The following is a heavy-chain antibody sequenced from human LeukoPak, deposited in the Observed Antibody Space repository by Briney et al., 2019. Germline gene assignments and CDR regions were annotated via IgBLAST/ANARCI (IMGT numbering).Heavy chain of an antibody. Sequence: GGSLRLSCAASGFTFDDYAMHWVRQAPGKGLEWVSGISWNSGSIGYADSVKGRFTISRDNAKNSLYLQMNSLRAEDTAVYYCARDRAKNWFDPWGQGTLVTVSS. CDR2: ISWNSGSI. CDR1: GFTFDDYA. J-gene: IGHJ5*02. V-gene: IGHV3-9*01. CDR3: ARDRAKNWFDP.